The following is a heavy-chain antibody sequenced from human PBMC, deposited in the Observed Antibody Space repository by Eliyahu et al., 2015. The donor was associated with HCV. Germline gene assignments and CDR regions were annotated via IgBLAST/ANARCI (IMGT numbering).Heavy chain of an antibody. J-gene: IGHJ6*02. CDR2: IYHTGGA. CDR1: GASIXSGNYY. CDR3: AKTDYSNFVTFYNYYGLDV. D-gene: IGHD4-11*01. V-gene: IGHV4-39*01. Sequence: QLQLQESGPGLVKPSETLALTCNVSGASIXSGNYYWGWSPRPPGKGLEWIGSIYHTGGAHYNPSLKSRVTMSVDTSKNQFSLNLTSVTAADTAVYYCAKTDYSNFVTFYNYYGLDVWGQGTTVTVSS.